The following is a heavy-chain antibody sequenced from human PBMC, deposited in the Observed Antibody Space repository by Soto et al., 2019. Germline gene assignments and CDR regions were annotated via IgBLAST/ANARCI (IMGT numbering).Heavy chain of an antibody. CDR2: IYYSGST. D-gene: IGHD3-22*01. CDR1: GGSISSGGYY. V-gene: IGHV4-31*03. Sequence: SETLSLTCTVSGGSISSGGYYWSWIRQHPEKGLEWIGYIYYSGSTYYNPSLKSRVTISADKSISTAYLQWSSLKASDTAMYYCASPSYYDSSGYHYWGQGTLVTVSS. J-gene: IGHJ4*02. CDR3: ASPSYYDSSGYHY.